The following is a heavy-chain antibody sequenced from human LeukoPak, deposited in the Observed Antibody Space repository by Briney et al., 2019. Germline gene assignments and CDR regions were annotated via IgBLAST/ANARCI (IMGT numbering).Heavy chain of an antibody. D-gene: IGHD3-22*01. CDR1: GGSISGSNYY. J-gene: IGHJ1*01. Sequence: SETLSLTCTASGGSISGSNYYWGWIRQPPGKGLEWIGVVYYSGSTYYSSSFKSRVTISVDTSKNQFSLNLSSVTAADTAVYYCARGNSYYDSSDYFPWESFQHWGQGTLVTVSS. V-gene: IGHV4-39*07. CDR2: VYYSGST. CDR3: ARGNSYYDSSDYFPWESFQH.